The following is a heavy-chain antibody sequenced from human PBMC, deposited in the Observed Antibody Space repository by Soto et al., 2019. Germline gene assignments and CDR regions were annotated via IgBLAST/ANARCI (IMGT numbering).Heavy chain of an antibody. CDR2: IFHDGTA. J-gene: IGHJ4*02. Sequence: PSETLSLTCAVSGVSLTSGNWWTWVRQSPQRGLEYIGEIFHDGTANYYPSFERRVAMSVDTSRNQFSLKLTSVTAADTAVYFCARLVYDTRLNYMYFDFWGPGPLVTVSS. V-gene: IGHV4-4*02. D-gene: IGHD3-10*01. CDR3: ARLVYDTRLNYMYFDF. CDR1: GVSLTSGNW.